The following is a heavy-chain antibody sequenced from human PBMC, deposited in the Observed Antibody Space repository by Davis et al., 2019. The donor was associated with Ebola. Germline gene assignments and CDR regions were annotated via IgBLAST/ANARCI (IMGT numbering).Heavy chain of an antibody. Sequence: ASVKVSCKASASTFSNSDINWVRQATGQGLEWMGWMNPNNHNTGFAQKFQGRVSMTMDTSTNTAYLELTSLRPDDTAVYYCAREVYYYYYGMDVWGQGTTVTVSS. J-gene: IGHJ6*02. CDR1: ASTFSNSD. V-gene: IGHV1-8*01. CDR2: MNPNNHNT. CDR3: AREVYYYYYGMDV.